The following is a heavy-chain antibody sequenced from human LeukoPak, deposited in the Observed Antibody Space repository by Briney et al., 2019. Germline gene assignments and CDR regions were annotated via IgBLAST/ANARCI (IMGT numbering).Heavy chain of an antibody. Sequence: GGSLRLSCAASGFTFSSYEMSWVRQAPGKGLEWVSYISSSGSTIYYADSVKGRFTISRDNAKNSLYLQMNSLRAEDTAVYYCTGHHQAYSRTYWGQGTLVTVSS. CDR1: GFTFSSYE. V-gene: IGHV3-48*03. D-gene: IGHD4-11*01. J-gene: IGHJ4*02. CDR3: TGHHQAYSRTY. CDR2: ISSSGSTI.